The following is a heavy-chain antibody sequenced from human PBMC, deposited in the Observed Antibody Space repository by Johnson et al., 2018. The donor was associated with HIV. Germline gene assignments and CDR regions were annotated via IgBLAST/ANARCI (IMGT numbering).Heavy chain of an antibody. CDR1: GFTFSSYG. CDR3: ATDVYGAREWRPAFDI. CDR2: IGGSGTNT. D-gene: IGHD4-17*01. V-gene: IGHV3-NL1*01. Sequence: QMLLVESGGGVVQPGRSLRLSCAASGFTFSSYGMHWVRQAPGKGLEWVSSIGGSGTNTYYPDSMKGRFTISRDNSKNTLYLQMNSLRAEDTALYYCATDVYGAREWRPAFDIWGQGTMVTVSS. J-gene: IGHJ3*02.